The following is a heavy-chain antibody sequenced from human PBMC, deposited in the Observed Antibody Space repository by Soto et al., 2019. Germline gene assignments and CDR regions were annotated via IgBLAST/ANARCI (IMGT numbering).Heavy chain of an antibody. Sequence: EAQLLESGGGLVQPGGSLRLSCAASGFTFSSDAMSWVRQAPGKGLEWVSGISGRSGSTYYTDSVKGRFTISRDTSKNTLYLQMNSLRVEDTAVYYCAKDKYYYHYWGQGTLVTVSS. CDR3: AKDKYYYHY. V-gene: IGHV3-23*01. D-gene: IGHD6-6*01. CDR2: ISGRSGST. CDR1: GFTFSSDA. J-gene: IGHJ4*02.